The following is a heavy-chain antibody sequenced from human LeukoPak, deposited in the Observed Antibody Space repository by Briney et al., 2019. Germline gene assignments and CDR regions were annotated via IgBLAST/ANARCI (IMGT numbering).Heavy chain of an antibody. D-gene: IGHD6-6*01. CDR3: AGTPSAPGYSSSDYFDY. CDR1: GGSISSSSYY. CDR2: IYYSGST. Sequence: IPSETLSLTCTVSGGSISSSSYYWGWIRQPPGKGLEWIGSIYYSGSTYYNPSLKSRVTISVDTSKNQFSLKLSSVTAADTAVYYCAGTPSAPGYSSSDYFDYWGQGTLVTVSS. V-gene: IGHV4-39*01. J-gene: IGHJ4*02.